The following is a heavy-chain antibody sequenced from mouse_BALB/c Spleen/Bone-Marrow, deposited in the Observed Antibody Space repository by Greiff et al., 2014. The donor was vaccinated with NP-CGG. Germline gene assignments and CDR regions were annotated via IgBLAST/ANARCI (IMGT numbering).Heavy chain of an antibody. CDR2: INPYNGGT. D-gene: IGHD2-4*01. CDR1: GYSFTGYT. Sequence: VQLQQPGPELVKPGASMKVSCKASGYSFTGYTMNWVKQSHGKNLEWIGLINPYNGGTRYNQKFKGKATLTVDKSSSTAYMELLSLTSEDSAVYYCARGPPLYYDYGFDYWGQGTTLTVSS. V-gene: IGHV1-26*01. CDR3: ARGPPLYYDYGFDY. J-gene: IGHJ2*01.